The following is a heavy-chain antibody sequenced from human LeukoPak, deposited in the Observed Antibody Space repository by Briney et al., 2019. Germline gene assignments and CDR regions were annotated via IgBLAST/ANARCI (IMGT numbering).Heavy chain of an antibody. J-gene: IGHJ2*01. Sequence: SETLSLTCTVSGGSISSSNSYWGWIRQPPGQGLEWIGTVFYSGSPYYNPSLKSRVTISMDTSKNQFSLNLTSVTAADMAVYYCARGAFDLWGRGTLVTVSS. CDR3: ARGAFDL. CDR2: VFYSGSP. CDR1: GGSISSSNSY. V-gene: IGHV4-39*07.